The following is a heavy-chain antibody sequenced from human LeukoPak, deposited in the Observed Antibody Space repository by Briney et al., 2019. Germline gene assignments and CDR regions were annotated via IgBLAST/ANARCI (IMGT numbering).Heavy chain of an antibody. V-gene: IGHV1-2*02. CDR1: GYTFTVYY. J-gene: IGHJ4*02. D-gene: IGHD1-1*01. Sequence: GAXVKVSCKASGYTFTVYYMHWVRQAPGQGLEWMGWINPNSGGTNYAQKFQGRVTMTRDTSISTAYMELSRLRSDDTAVYYCARSTTGFEHFDYWGQGTLVTVSS. CDR3: ARSTTGFEHFDY. CDR2: INPNSGGT.